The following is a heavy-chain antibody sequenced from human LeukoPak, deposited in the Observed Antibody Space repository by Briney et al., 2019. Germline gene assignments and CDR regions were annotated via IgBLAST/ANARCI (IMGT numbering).Heavy chain of an antibody. CDR1: GFTFDDYP. Sequence: GGSLRLSCAASGFTFDDYPMHWVRQGPGKGLEWVSLINGDGGRTYYVDPVKGRFTISRDNSKNSLYLQMNSLRTEDTALYYCAKGMYYYDSSGYSSPIDYWGQGTLVTVSS. J-gene: IGHJ4*02. CDR3: AKGMYYYDSSGYSSPIDY. CDR2: INGDGGRT. D-gene: IGHD3-22*01. V-gene: IGHV3-43*02.